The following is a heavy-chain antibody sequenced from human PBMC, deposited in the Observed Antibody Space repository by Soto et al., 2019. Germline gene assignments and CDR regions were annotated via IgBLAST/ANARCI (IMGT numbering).Heavy chain of an antibody. J-gene: IGHJ6*02. CDR3: AREDYYDSSGSYGMDV. CDR1: GYTFTSYG. CDR2: ISAYNGNT. D-gene: IGHD3-22*01. V-gene: IGHV1-18*01. Sequence: ASVKVSCKASGYTFTSYGISWVRQAPGQGLEWMGWISAYNGNTNYAQKLQGRVTMTTDTSTSTAYMELRSLRSDDTAVYYCAREDYYDSSGSYGMDVWGHGTTVTVSS.